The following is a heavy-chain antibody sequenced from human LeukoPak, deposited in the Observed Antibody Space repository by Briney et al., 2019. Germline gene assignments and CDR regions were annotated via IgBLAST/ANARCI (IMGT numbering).Heavy chain of an antibody. V-gene: IGHV4-39*07. Sequence: SETLSLTCTVSGGSISSSSYYWGWIGQPPGKGLEWIGSIYYSGSTYYNPSLKSRVTISVDTSKNQFSLKLSSVTAADTAVYYCARGHVELLEIDYWGQGTLVTVSS. CDR2: IYYSGST. CDR3: ARGHVELLEIDY. CDR1: GGSISSSSYY. J-gene: IGHJ4*02. D-gene: IGHD1-7*01.